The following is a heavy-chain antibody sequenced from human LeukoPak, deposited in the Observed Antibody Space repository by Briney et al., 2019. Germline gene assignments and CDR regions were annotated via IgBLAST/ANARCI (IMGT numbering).Heavy chain of an antibody. Sequence: GGSLRLSCAASGFTFSDYYMGWIRQAPGKGLEWVSYISSSGSTIYYADSVKGRFTISRDNAKNSLYLQMNSLRAEDTAVYYCASSTGYYDLDYWGQGTLVTVSS. CDR2: ISSSGSTI. CDR1: GFTFSDYY. V-gene: IGHV3-11*01. CDR3: ASSTGYYDLDY. D-gene: IGHD3-9*01. J-gene: IGHJ4*02.